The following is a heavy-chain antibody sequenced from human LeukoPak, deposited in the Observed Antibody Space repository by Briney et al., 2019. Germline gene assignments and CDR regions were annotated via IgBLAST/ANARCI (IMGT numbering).Heavy chain of an antibody. V-gene: IGHV3-30*03. Sequence: GRSLRLSCAASGFTFGSYGMHWVRQAPGKGLEWVAITSYDASNKYYADSVKGRFTISRDNSKKTLYLQMNSLRAEDTAVYYCARDMGYCSGDNCYYFDYWGQGTLVTVSS. CDR3: ARDMGYCSGDNCYYFDY. J-gene: IGHJ4*02. D-gene: IGHD2-15*01. CDR2: TSYDASNK. CDR1: GFTFGSYG.